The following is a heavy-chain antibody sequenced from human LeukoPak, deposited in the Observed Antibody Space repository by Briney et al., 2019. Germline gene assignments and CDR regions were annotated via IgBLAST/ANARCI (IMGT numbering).Heavy chain of an antibody. J-gene: IGHJ4*02. Sequence: PGGSLRLPCAASGFTFSNAWMSWVRQAPGKGLEWVGRIKSKTDGGTTDYAAPVKGRFTISRDDSKNTLYLQMNSLKTEDTAVYYCTTEGGLLLRWYSPFDYWGQGTLVTVSS. D-gene: IGHD4-23*01. V-gene: IGHV3-15*01. CDR2: IKSKTDGGTT. CDR3: TTEGGLLLRWYSPFDY. CDR1: GFTFSNAW.